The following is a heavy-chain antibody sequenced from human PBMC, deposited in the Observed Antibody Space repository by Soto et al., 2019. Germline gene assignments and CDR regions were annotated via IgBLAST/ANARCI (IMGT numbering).Heavy chain of an antibody. CDR1: GGSITSTNYY. D-gene: IGHD3-22*01. J-gene: IGHJ4*02. CDR3: ARQHYYDSSGYYTWN. V-gene: IGHV4-39*01. CDR2: IYYSGSI. Sequence: SETLSLTCSVSGGSITSTNYYWGWIRQPPGKGLEWIGSIYYSGSIYHNPSLKSRVTMSIDTSKKHFSLNLSSVTAADTAVYYCARQHYYDSSGYYTWNWGQGTLVTVS.